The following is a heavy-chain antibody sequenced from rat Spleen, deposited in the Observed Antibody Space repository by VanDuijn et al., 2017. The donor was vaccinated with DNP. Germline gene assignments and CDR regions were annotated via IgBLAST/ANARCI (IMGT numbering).Heavy chain of an antibody. V-gene: IGHV5-25*01. CDR1: GFSFRDYD. CDR2: ISPSGGGT. J-gene: IGHJ2*01. Sequence: EVQLVESGGGLVQPGRSLKLSCVASGFSFRDYDMAWVRQAPTQGLEWVASISPSGGGTYYRDSVKGRFTISRDNANRTLYLQMDSLRSEDTATYYCERHERTTGLGFDYWGQGVMVTVSS. D-gene: IGHD1-6*01. CDR3: ERHERTTGLGFDY.